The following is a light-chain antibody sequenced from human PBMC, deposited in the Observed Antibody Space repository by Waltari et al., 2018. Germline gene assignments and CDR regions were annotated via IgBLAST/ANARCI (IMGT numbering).Light chain of an antibody. CDR1: PSVLYSSTNQNY. V-gene: IGKV4-1*01. CDR2: WAS. Sequence: DIVMTQSPDSLAVSLGERATIFCKSSPSVLYSSTNQNYLAWYQQKPGQPPKLLFYWASTRQSGVPDRFSGSGSGTDFTLTISSLQADDVAVYYCQQYSSTPPTFGQGTKVEIK. CDR3: QQYSSTPPT. J-gene: IGKJ1*01.